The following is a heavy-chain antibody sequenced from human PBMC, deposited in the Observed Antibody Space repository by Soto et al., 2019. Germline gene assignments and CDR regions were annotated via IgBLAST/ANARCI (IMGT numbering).Heavy chain of an antibody. D-gene: IGHD3-10*01. CDR2: TIPILGIA. J-gene: IGHJ5*02. Sequence: QVQLVQSGAEVKKPGSSVKVSCKASGGTFRSYTISWVRQAPGQGLEWMGRTIPILGIANYAKKFQGRVTLTADKSTSTAYMALSSLSSVDTAVDYCATYYYGSGSYSRGWFDPWGQGTLVTVSS. CDR1: GGTFRSYT. V-gene: IGHV1-69*02. CDR3: ATYYYGSGSYSRGWFDP.